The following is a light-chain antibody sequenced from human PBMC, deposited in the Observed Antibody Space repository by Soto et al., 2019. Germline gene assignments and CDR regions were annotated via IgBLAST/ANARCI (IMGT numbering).Light chain of an antibody. CDR3: SSYTSSNIL. CDR2: DVS. CDR1: SSDVGGYNY. Sequence: QSALTQPASVSGSPGQSLTISCTGTSSDVGGYNYVSWYQQHPGKAPKLMIYDVSNRPSGVSNRFSGSKSGNTASLTISGLQAEDEADYYCSSYTSSNILFGGGTKVTVL. J-gene: IGLJ3*02. V-gene: IGLV2-14*03.